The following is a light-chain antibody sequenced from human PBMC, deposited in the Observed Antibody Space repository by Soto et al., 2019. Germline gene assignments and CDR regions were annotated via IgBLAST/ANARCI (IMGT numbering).Light chain of an antibody. V-gene: IGLV2-18*02. J-gene: IGLJ1*01. Sequence: QAVVTQPPSVSGSPGQSVTIPCTGTSSDVGSYNRVSWYQQPPGTAPKLMIYEVSNRPSGVPDRFSGSKSGNTASLTISGLQAEDEADYYCSSYTSSSTLYVFGTGTQLTVL. CDR1: SSDVGSYNR. CDR2: EVS. CDR3: SSYTSSSTLYV.